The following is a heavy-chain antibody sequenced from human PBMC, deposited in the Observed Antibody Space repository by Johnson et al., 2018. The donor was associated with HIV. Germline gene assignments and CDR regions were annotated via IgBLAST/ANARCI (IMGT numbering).Heavy chain of an antibody. J-gene: IGHJ3*02. CDR3: ARGALLWFRADDAVDI. D-gene: IGHD3-10*01. CDR1: GFTVSSNY. Sequence: VQLVESGGGLIQPGGSLRLSCAASGFTVSSNYMSWVRQAPGKGLEWVSVIYTGGSTYYADSVKRRFTISRDNGKNSLYLQMHSLGVEDTALYYCARGALLWFRADDAVDIWGQGTMVTVSS. CDR2: IYTGGST. V-gene: IGHV3-53*01.